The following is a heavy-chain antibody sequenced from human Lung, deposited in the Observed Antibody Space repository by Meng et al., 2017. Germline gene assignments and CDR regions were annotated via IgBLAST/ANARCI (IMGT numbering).Heavy chain of an antibody. J-gene: IGHJ4*02. CDR2: IDPKSGDT. D-gene: IGHD6-13*01. Sequence: GRRVQPGAEVEKPGASVKVSCKPSGYNFPDYWLHWVRRAPGQGLEWMGRIDPKSGDTHYAQRFQGRVTMTGDTSISTAYMELSGLRSDDTAMYYCARDEDISAAGKLFGDYWGQGTLVTVSS. V-gene: IGHV1-2*06. CDR1: GYNFPDYW. CDR3: ARDEDISAAGKLFGDY.